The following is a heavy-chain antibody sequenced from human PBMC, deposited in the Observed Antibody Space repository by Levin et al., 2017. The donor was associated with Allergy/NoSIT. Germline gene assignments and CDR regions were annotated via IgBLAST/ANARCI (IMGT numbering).Heavy chain of an antibody. CDR3: AKEVYYDTNGY. Sequence: SGGSLRLSCAASGFTFSSYGMHWVRQAPGKGLEWVAVISYDGSNKYYADSVKGRFTISRDNSKNTLYLQMNSLRAEDTAVYYCAKEVYYDTNGYWGQGTLVTVSS. D-gene: IGHD3-22*01. CDR2: ISYDGSNK. V-gene: IGHV3-30*18. CDR1: GFTFSSYG. J-gene: IGHJ4*02.